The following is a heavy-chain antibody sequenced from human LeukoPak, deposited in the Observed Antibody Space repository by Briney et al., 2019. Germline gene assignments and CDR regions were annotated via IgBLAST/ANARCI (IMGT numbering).Heavy chain of an antibody. CDR2: IYYSGST. J-gene: IGHJ5*02. CDR1: GGSISSYY. CDR3: ARDLRYSSSLSWFDP. D-gene: IGHD6-6*01. Sequence: SETLSLTCTVSGGSISSYYWSWIRQPPGKGLEWIWYIYYSGSTNYNPSLKSRVTISVDTSKNQFSLKLSPVTAADTAVYYCARDLRYSSSLSWFDPWGQGTLVTVSS. V-gene: IGHV4-59*01.